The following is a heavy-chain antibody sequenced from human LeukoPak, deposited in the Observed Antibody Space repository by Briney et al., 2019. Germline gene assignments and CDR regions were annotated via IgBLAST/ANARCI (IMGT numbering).Heavy chain of an antibody. Sequence: GGSLRLSCAASGFXFSSYGIHWVRQAPGKGLEWVAVISYDGSNKYYADSVKGRFTISRDNSKNTLYLQMNSLRAEDTAVYYCAKEVAVEYYFDYWGQGTLVTVSS. J-gene: IGHJ4*02. CDR3: AKEVAVEYYFDY. CDR1: GFXFSSYG. D-gene: IGHD2-15*01. CDR2: ISYDGSNK. V-gene: IGHV3-30*18.